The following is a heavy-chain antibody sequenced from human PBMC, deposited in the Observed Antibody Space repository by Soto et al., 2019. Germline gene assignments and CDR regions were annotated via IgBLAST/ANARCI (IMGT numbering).Heavy chain of an antibody. J-gene: IGHJ6*02. CDR1: GGSIRSGGYY. D-gene: IGHD5-18*01. Sequence: SETLSLTCTVSGGSIRSGGYYWSWVRQNPRRGLEWIGNIYYSGNTYYNPSLKSRLTISVDTSKNQFSLNLSSVTAADTAVHYCARDRLMATAGTARHYFGLDVWGQGTTVTVSS. CDR2: IYYSGNT. CDR3: ARDRLMATAGTARHYFGLDV. V-gene: IGHV4-31*03.